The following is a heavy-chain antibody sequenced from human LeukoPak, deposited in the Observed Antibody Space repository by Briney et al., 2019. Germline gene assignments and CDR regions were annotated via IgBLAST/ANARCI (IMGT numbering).Heavy chain of an antibody. D-gene: IGHD2-2*01. J-gene: IGHJ4*02. CDR2: ISGSGVST. CDR1: GFTFSSYA. Sequence: GGSLRLSCAASGFTFSSYAMSWVRQAPGKGLEWVSAISGSGVSTYYADSVKGRFTISRDNSKNTLYLQMNSLRAEDTAVYYCAKGDCSSTSCPSDYWGQGTLVTVSS. V-gene: IGHV3-23*01. CDR3: AKGDCSSTSCPSDY.